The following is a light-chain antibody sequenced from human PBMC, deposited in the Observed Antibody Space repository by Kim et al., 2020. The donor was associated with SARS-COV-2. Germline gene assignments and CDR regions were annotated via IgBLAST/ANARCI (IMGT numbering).Light chain of an antibody. CDR1: QSLVNGAGDTY. CDR3: MQATHWVAYT. J-gene: IGKJ2*01. V-gene: IGKV2-30*01. Sequence: DVVLTQSPLSLPVTLGQPASIFCRSSQSLVNGAGDTYLNWYHQGPSHSHRRLFYKVSKRDSAVPERFSGSGSGTDFTLIISRVDAEDVGVYYCMQATHWVAYTVGQATKLEI. CDR2: KVS.